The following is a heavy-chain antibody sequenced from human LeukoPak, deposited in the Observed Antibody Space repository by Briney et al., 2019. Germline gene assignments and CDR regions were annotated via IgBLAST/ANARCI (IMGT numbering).Heavy chain of an antibody. D-gene: IGHD3-10*01. CDR2: INHSGST. CDR3: ARPIHYYGSGSYYKAYYMDV. CDR1: GGSFSGYY. J-gene: IGHJ6*03. V-gene: IGHV4-34*01. Sequence: SETLSLTCAVYGGSFSGYYWSWIRQPPGKGLEWIGEINHSGSTNYNPSLKSRVTISVDTSKNQFSLKLSSVTAADTAVYYCARPIHYYGSGSYYKAYYMDVWGKGTTVTVSS.